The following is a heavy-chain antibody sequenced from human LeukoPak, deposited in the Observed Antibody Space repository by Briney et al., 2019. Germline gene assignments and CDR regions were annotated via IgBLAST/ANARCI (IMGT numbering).Heavy chain of an antibody. J-gene: IGHJ4*02. V-gene: IGHV4-59*01. CDR3: ARIPGDRPDD. CDR2: MYFGERT. D-gene: IGHD7-27*01. Sequence: SETLSLTCTVSGASITSYYWTWIRQPRGKGLEWVGYMYFGERTNYNPSLKSRATISIDTSKKQFSLKLKSVTAADTAVYYCARIPGDRPDDWGQGTLVTVS. CDR1: GASITSYY.